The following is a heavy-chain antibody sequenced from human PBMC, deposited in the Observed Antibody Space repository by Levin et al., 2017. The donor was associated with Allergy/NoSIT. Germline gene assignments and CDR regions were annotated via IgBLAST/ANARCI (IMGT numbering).Heavy chain of an antibody. Sequence: GVLRLSCTGSGFTFGDYAMSWVRQAPGKGLEWVGFIRNKAHGGTTEYAASVKGRLTISRDDSKSIAYLQMNSLKTEDTAVYFCARGGPPNYDYNWGSYRDGYSDYWGQGTLVTVSS. D-gene: IGHD3-16*02. CDR1: GFTFGDYA. CDR2: IRNKAHGGTT. CDR3: ARGGPPNYDYNWGSYRDGYSDY. V-gene: IGHV3-49*04. J-gene: IGHJ4*02.